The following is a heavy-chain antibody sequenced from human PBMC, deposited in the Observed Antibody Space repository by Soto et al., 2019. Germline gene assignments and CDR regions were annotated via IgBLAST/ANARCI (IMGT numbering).Heavy chain of an antibody. J-gene: IGHJ6*02. Sequence: QVQLQESGPGLVKPSQTLSLTCTVSGGSISSGDYYWNWIRQHPGKGLEWIGYIYYSGSTYYNPSLRSRVTISVDTSRNQFSLKLSSVTAADTAVYYCARAPLTCIFFAYGMDVWGQGTTVTVSS. CDR1: GGSISSGDYY. D-gene: IGHD3-3*02. V-gene: IGHV4-31*03. CDR2: IYYSGST. CDR3: ARAPLTCIFFAYGMDV.